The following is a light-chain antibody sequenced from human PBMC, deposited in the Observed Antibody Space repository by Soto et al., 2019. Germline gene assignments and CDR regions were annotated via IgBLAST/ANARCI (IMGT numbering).Light chain of an antibody. J-gene: IGKJ2*01. CDR1: QGISSA. Sequence: AIQLTQSPSSLSASVGDRVTITCRASQGISSALAWYQQKPGKAPKLLIYDASSLESGVPSRFSGSGSGTECALTISSLQPEDFATYYCQQFNSYPYTFGQGSKLEIK. CDR2: DAS. V-gene: IGKV1-13*02. CDR3: QQFNSYPYT.